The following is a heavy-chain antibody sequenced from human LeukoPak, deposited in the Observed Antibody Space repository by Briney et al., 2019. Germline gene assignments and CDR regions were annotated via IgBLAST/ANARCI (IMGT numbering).Heavy chain of an antibody. CDR2: INPSGGST. CDR3: ARGGRSSYGFSSFDY. D-gene: IGHD5-18*01. V-gene: IGHV1-46*01. CDR1: GYTFTSYY. J-gene: IGHJ4*02. Sequence: ASVKVSCKASGYTFTSYYMHWVRQAPGQGLEWMGIINPSGGSTSYAQKFQGRVTMTRDTSTSTVYMELSSLRSKDTAVYYCARGGRSSYGFSSFDYWGQGTLVTVSS.